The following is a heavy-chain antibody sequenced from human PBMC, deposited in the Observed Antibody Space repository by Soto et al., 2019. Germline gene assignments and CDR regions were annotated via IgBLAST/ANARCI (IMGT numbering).Heavy chain of an antibody. D-gene: IGHD6-6*01. CDR3: AIDRYIAARWTWYYYYGMDV. J-gene: IGHJ6*02. Sequence: QVQLVQSGAEVKKPGASVKVSCKASGYTFTGYYMHWVRQAPGQGLEWMGWINPNSGGTTYAQKFQGRVTMTRDTSISTAYMELSRLRSDDTAVYYCAIDRYIAARWTWYYYYGMDVWGQGTTVTVSS. CDR1: GYTFTGYY. V-gene: IGHV1-2*02. CDR2: INPNSGGT.